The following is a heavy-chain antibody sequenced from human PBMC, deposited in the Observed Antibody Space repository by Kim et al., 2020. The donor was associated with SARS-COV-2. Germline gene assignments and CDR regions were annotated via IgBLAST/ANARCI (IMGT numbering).Heavy chain of an antibody. D-gene: IGHD3-10*01. V-gene: IGHV3-66*01. CDR3: ARRADAWFGTQFYFDY. J-gene: IGHJ4*02. Sequence: GGSLRLSCAASGFSVRSNYMTWVRQAPGKGLEWVSLIYSGGGTYYADSVKGRFTITRDNSKNTLYLQMNSVRAEDTAIYYCARRADAWFGTQFYFDYWGQGTLVTVSS. CDR2: IYSGGGT. CDR1: GFSVRSNY.